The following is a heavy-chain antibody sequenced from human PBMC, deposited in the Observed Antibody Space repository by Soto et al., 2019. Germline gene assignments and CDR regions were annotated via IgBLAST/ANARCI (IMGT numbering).Heavy chain of an antibody. J-gene: IGHJ4*02. CDR1: GFTFSSYG. V-gene: IGHV3-30*18. D-gene: IGHD3-3*01. CDR3: AKDSLLVGYYDFWSGYPKKSNFDY. Sequence: GGSLRLSCAASGFTFSSYGMHWVRQAPGKGLEWVAVISYDGSNKYYADSVKGRFTISRDNSKNTLYLQMNSLRAEDTAVYYCAKDSLLVGYYDFWSGYPKKSNFDYWGQGTLVTVSS. CDR2: ISYDGSNK.